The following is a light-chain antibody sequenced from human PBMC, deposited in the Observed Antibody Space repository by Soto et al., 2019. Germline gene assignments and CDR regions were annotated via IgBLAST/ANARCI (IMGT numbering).Light chain of an antibody. Sequence: QSVLTQPPSASGSPGQSVTISCTGTSSDVGAYNYVSWYQQYPGKAPKLMIYEVTKRPSGDPDRFSGPKSGKTASLTVSGLKPEDEADYLCTSYAGSNIWVFGGGTKRTV. CDR1: SSDVGAYNY. V-gene: IGLV2-8*01. CDR3: TSYAGSNIWV. J-gene: IGLJ3*02. CDR2: EVT.